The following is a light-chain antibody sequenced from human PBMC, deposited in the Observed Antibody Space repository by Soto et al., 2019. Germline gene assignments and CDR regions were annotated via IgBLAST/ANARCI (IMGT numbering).Light chain of an antibody. Sequence: QSALTQPPSVSGSPGQSVTISCTGTSTDFVTYNRVSWYQQPPDTAPQLIVYEASNRPSGVPDLFSGYKSGNTASLTISGRQAADEADYYCSLYTSENTYVFGTGTKLTVL. CDR1: STDFVTYNR. V-gene: IGLV2-18*01. J-gene: IGLJ1*01. CDR3: SLYTSENTYV. CDR2: EAS.